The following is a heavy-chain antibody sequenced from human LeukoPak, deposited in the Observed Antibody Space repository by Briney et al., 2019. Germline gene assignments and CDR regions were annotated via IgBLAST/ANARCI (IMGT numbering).Heavy chain of an antibody. Sequence: ASVTVSCAASGGTFSSYAISWVRPAPGQGLEWMGGIIPIFGTANYAQKFQGRVTITADESTSTAYMELSSLRSEDTAVYYCARDLKTGAHGMDVWGQGTTVTVSS. CDR3: ARDLKTGAHGMDV. J-gene: IGHJ6*02. V-gene: IGHV1-69*13. D-gene: IGHD3-10*01. CDR2: IIPIFGTA. CDR1: GGTFSSYA.